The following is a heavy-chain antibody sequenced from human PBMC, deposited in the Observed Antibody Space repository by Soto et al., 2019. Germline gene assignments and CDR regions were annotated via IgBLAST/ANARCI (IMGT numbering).Heavy chain of an antibody. V-gene: IGHV4-59*01. Sequence: PSETLSLTCTVSSGSISSYYWSWIRQPPGKGLEWIGYIYYSENTNYNPSLKSRVTISVDTSKNQFSLKLSSVTAADTAVYYCAREHRGSGYDYYIDYWGQGTLVTVSS. CDR1: SGSISSYY. D-gene: IGHD5-12*01. CDR3: AREHRGSGYDYYIDY. CDR2: IYYSENT. J-gene: IGHJ4*02.